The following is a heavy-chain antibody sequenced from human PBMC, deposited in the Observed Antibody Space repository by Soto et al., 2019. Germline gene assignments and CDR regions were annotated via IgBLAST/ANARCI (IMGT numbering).Heavy chain of an antibody. CDR3: ARPISNFRYYYYATDV. D-gene: IGHD4-4*01. CDR2: IYPGDSDT. CDR1: GYTFTDYW. J-gene: IGHJ6*02. Sequence: GESLKISCKGSGYTFTDYWIGWVRQLPGKGLEWMGIIYPGDSDTRYSPSFQGPVTITVDKSTSTAYLQWNTLKASDTAMYYCARPISNFRYYYYATDVWGQGTTATVSS. V-gene: IGHV5-51*01.